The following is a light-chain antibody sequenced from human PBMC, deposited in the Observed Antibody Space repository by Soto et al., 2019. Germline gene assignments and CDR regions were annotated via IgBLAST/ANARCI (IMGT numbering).Light chain of an antibody. CDR1: QSMKRRY. CDR2: AAS. CDR3: HQYDNTPQT. Sequence: EIVLMQSPGTLSLSPGERATLFCRASQSMKRRYLAWYQQKPGQAPRVLIYAASNRATGIPDRFSGSGSGTDFSLNISRLEPEDFAVYYCHQYDNTPQTFGQGTKVEIK. V-gene: IGKV3-20*01. J-gene: IGKJ2*01.